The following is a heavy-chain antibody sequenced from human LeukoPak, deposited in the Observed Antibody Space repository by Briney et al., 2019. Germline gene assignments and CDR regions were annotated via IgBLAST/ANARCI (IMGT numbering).Heavy chain of an antibody. V-gene: IGHV3-48*04. D-gene: IGHD3-22*01. CDR3: ARDYYYDSSGYYGY. CDR2: ISSSSSTI. CDR1: GFTFSSYS. Sequence: PGGSLRLSCAASGFTFSSYSMNWVRQAPGKGLEWVSYISSSSSTIYYADSVKGRFTISRDNAKNSLYLQMNSLRAEDTAVYYCARDYYYDSSGYYGYWGQGTLVTVSS. J-gene: IGHJ4*02.